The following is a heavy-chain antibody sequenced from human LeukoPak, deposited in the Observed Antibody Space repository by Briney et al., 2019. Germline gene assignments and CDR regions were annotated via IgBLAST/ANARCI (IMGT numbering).Heavy chain of an antibody. Sequence: ASVKVSCKASGYTFTSYGISWVRQAPGQGLEWMGWISAYNGNTNYAQKLQGRVTMTTDTSTSTAYMELRSLRSDDTAVYYCARDVYEPYYGVGGHGDYWGQGTLVTVSS. D-gene: IGHD4-17*01. V-gene: IGHV1-18*01. CDR3: ARDVYEPYYGVGGHGDY. CDR1: GYTFTSYG. J-gene: IGHJ4*02. CDR2: ISAYNGNT.